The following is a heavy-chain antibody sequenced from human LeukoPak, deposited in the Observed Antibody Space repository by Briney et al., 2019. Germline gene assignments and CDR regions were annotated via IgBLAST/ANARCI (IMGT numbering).Heavy chain of an antibody. CDR3: ARGAGRLADY. CDR2: ISGSGGST. CDR1: GFTLSSYA. D-gene: IGHD6-19*01. Sequence: GGSLRLSCAASGFTLSSYAMSRVRQAPGKGLEWVSAISGSGGSTYYADSVKGRFTISRDNSKNTLYLQMNSLRVEDTAVYYCARGAGRLADYWGQGTLVTVSS. J-gene: IGHJ4*02. V-gene: IGHV3-23*01.